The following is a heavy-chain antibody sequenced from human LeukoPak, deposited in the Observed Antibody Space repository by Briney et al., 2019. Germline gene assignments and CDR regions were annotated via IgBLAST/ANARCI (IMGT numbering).Heavy chain of an antibody. CDR2: MSYSGRT. Sequence: SETLSLTCTVSGGSISSSSYYWGWIRQPPGKGLEWIGSMSYSGRTYYNPSLKSRVTIAVDTSKTQFSLKLSSVTAADTAVYYCARFYTTSQYGSGYMDVWGKGTTVTVS. D-gene: IGHD3-10*01. J-gene: IGHJ6*03. CDR1: GGSISSSSYY. V-gene: IGHV4-39*01. CDR3: ARFYTTSQYGSGYMDV.